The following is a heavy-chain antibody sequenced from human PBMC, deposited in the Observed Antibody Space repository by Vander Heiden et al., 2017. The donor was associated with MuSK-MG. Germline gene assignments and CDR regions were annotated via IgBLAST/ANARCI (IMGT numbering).Heavy chain of an antibody. J-gene: IGHJ4*02. D-gene: IGHD6-19*01. CDR1: GFTFSSYG. CDR3: AKDEGIAVAGNFIFDY. V-gene: IGHV3-30*02. Sequence: QVQLVESGGGVVQPGGSLRLSCAASGFTFSSYGMHWVRQAPGKGLEWVAFIRYDGSNKYYADSVKGRFTISRDNSKNTLYLQMNSLRAEDTAVYYCAKDEGIAVAGNFIFDYWGQGTLVTVSS. CDR2: IRYDGSNK.